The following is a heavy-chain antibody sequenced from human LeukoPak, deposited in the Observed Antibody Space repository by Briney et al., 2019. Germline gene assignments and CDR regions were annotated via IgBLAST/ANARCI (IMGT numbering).Heavy chain of an antibody. CDR3: ARQQGEQQLVGNAFDI. CDR2: IYPGDSDT. CDR1: GYSFTTYW. V-gene: IGHV5-51*01. J-gene: IGHJ3*02. D-gene: IGHD6-13*01. Sequence: GESLKISCKASGYSFTTYWIGWVRQMPGKGLEWMGIIYPGDSDTRYSPSFQGQVTISADKSISTAYLQWSSLKASDTAIYYCARQQGEQQLVGNAFDIWGQGTMVTVSS.